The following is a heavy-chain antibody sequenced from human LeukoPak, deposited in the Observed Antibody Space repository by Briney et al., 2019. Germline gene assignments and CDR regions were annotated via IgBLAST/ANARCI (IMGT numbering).Heavy chain of an antibody. V-gene: IGHV3-74*03. Sequence: PGGSLRLSCAASGFTFSRYWMHWVRQAPGKGLVWVSLIKNDGSSTTYADSVKGRFTISRDNAKNTLFLQMNRLRADDTAVYYCASALGGQGGHWGQGTLVTVSS. CDR2: IKNDGSST. J-gene: IGHJ4*02. D-gene: IGHD1-26*01. CDR1: GFTFSRYW. CDR3: ASALGGQGGH.